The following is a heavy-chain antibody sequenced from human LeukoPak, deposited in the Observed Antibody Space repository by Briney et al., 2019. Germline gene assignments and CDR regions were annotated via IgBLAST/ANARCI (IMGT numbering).Heavy chain of an antibody. V-gene: IGHV3-48*02. J-gene: IGHJ4*02. D-gene: IGHD2-8*01. Sequence: GGSLRLSCAASGFTFSSYSMNWVRQAPGKELEWVSYISRSSSPIYYADSVKGRFTISRDNAMKSLYLQMNSLRDEDTAVYYCARGAGVIGSTEYWGQGTLVTVSS. CDR2: ISRSSSPI. CDR1: GFTFSSYS. CDR3: ARGAGVIGSTEY.